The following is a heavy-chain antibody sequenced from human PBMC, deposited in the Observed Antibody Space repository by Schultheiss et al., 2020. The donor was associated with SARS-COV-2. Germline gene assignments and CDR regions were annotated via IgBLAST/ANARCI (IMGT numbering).Heavy chain of an antibody. CDR1: GFTFSSYG. J-gene: IGHJ3*02. V-gene: IGHV3-15*01. D-gene: IGHD2-21*02. CDR3: TTDPAHIVVVTAIPPDDFDI. CDR2: IRSEVDGGTT. Sequence: GESLKISCAASGFTFSSYGMHWVRQAPGKGLEWVGRIRSEVDGGTTDYPAPVKGRFSISRDDSKNTLYLQMNSLKTEDTAVYYCTTDPAHIVVVTAIPPDDFDIWGQGTMVTVSS.